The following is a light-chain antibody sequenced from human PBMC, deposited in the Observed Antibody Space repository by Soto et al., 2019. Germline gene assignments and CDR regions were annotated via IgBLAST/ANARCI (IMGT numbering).Light chain of an antibody. CDR1: QGITNC. CDR3: QKYNSAPVT. Sequence: DIQMTQSPSSLSASVGARVTITCQASQGITNCLDWYQQKPGKVPKLMIYAASTLQSGVPSRFSGSGSGTDCTLTITSLQPEDVGTYYCQKYNSAPVTFGRGTKVDIK. CDR2: AAS. J-gene: IGKJ4*01. V-gene: IGKV1-27*01.